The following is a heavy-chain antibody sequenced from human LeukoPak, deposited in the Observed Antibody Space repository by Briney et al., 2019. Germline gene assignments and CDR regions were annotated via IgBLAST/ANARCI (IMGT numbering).Heavy chain of an antibody. J-gene: IGHJ3*02. CDR2: ISSSSSYI. D-gene: IGHD3-10*01. V-gene: IGHV3-21*01. Sequence: GGSLRLSCAASGFTFSSYSMNWVRQAPGKGLEWVSSISSSSSYIYYADSVKGRFTISRDNAKNTLYLQMNSLRAEDTAVYYCARANYYGSGRAAFDIWGQGTMVTVSS. CDR3: ARANYYGSGRAAFDI. CDR1: GFTFSSYS.